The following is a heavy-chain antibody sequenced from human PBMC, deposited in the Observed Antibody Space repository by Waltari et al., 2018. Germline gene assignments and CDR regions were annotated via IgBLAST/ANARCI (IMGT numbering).Heavy chain of an antibody. CDR3: ARDRDGSGSLFDY. J-gene: IGHJ4*02. CDR1: GGSISRGGYY. V-gene: IGHV4-31*03. D-gene: IGHD3-10*01. Sequence: QVQLQESGPGLVKPSQTLSLTCTVSGGSISRGGYYWSWIRQHPGKGLEWIGYIYYSGSTYYNPSLKSRVTISVDTSKNQFSLKLSSVTAADTAVYYCARDRDGSGSLFDYWGQGTLVTVSS. CDR2: IYYSGST.